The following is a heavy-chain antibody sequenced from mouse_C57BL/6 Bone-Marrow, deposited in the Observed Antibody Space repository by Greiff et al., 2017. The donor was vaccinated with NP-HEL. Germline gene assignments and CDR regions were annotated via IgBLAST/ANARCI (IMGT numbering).Heavy chain of an antibody. CDR1: GYTFTSYG. D-gene: IGHD1-1*01. CDR2: IYPRSGNT. CDR3: ARSRYYYGSRERKNWYFDV. Sequence: QVQLKESGAELARPGASVKLSCKASGYTFTSYGISWVKQRTGQGLEWIGEIYPRSGNTYYNEKFKGKATLTADKSSSTAYMELRSLTSEDSAVYFCARSRYYYGSRERKNWYFDVWGTGTTVTVSS. V-gene: IGHV1-81*01. J-gene: IGHJ1*03.